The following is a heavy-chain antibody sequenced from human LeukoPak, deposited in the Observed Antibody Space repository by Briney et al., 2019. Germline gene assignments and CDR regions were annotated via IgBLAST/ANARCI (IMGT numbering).Heavy chain of an antibody. CDR3: AKGPLRYFDWLDGEDS. J-gene: IGHJ4*02. CDR2: ISGSGGST. D-gene: IGHD3-9*01. V-gene: IGHV3-23*01. CDR1: GFTFSSYA. Sequence: PGGSLRLSCAASGFTFSSYAMSWVRQAPGKGLEWVSAISGSGGSTYYADSVKGRFTISRDNSKNTLYLQMNSLRAEDTAVYYCAKGPLRYFDWLDGEDSWGQGTLVTVSS.